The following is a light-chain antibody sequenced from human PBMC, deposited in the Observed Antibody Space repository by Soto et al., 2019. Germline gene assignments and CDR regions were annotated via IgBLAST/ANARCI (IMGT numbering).Light chain of an antibody. CDR2: GAS. Sequence: EIVLTQSPGTLSLSPGERATLSCRASQSVSSSHLAWYQQKPGQAPTLLIYGASSRATGIPDRFSGSGSGTDFTLTISRLEPEDFAVYYCQRYGSSPLTFGGGTKVDIK. CDR1: QSVSSSH. J-gene: IGKJ4*01. V-gene: IGKV3-20*01. CDR3: QRYGSSPLT.